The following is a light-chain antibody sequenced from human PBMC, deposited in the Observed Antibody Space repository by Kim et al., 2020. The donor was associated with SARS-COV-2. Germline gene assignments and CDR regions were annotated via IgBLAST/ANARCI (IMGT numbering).Light chain of an antibody. CDR2: GAS. V-gene: IGKV3-20*01. CDR3: QHYGISFT. J-gene: IGKJ3*01. CDR1: QSVNSSY. Sequence: EIVLTQSPGTLSLSPGERATLSCRASQSVNSSYLTWYQQKPVQAPRLLIYGASSRATVIPDKFSGSWSETDFTLTISTLEPEDFAVYYCQHYGISFTFRPGTKVDIK.